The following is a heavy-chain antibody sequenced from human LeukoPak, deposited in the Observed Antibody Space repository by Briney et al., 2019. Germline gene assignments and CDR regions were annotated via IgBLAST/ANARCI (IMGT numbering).Heavy chain of an antibody. D-gene: IGHD6-13*01. CDR1: GDSINAYY. Sequence: SETLSLTCTVSGDSINAYYWGWIRQPPGKGLEWIGYIYLSGTTKYNPSLESRVTISVDTSKNQFSLKLSSVTAADTAVYYCARRRAEGGSNGHYNWFDPWGRGILVTVSS. J-gene: IGHJ5*02. V-gene: IGHV4-59*08. CDR3: ARRRAEGGSNGHYNWFDP. CDR2: IYLSGTT.